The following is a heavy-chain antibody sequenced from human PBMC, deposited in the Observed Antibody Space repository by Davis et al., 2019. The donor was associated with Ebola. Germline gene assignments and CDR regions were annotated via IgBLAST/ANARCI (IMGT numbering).Heavy chain of an antibody. CDR1: GDSISNYY. D-gene: IGHD4-11*01. CDR2: IYYSGTT. Sequence: PSETLSLTCTISGDSISNYYWSWIRQPPGKGLEWIGYIYYSGTTNYNPSLKSRVTISLDTSKNQFSLKLSSVTAADTAVYYCARALMTYSTVTTRYYYFGMDVWGQGTTVTVSS. CDR3: ARALMTYSTVTTRYYYFGMDV. V-gene: IGHV4-59*01. J-gene: IGHJ6*02.